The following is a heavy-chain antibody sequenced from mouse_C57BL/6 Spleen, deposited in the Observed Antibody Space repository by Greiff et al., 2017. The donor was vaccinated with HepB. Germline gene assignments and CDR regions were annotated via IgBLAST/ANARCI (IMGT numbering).Heavy chain of an antibody. Sequence: QVQLQQPGAELVRPGSSVKLSCKASGYTFTSYWMHWVKQRPIQGLEWIGNIDPSDSETHYNQKFKDKATLTVDKSSSTAYMQLSSLTSEDSAVYYCARGRDYGSSYVYWYFDVWGTGTTVTVSS. CDR3: ARGRDYGSSYVYWYFDV. D-gene: IGHD1-1*01. J-gene: IGHJ1*03. CDR2: IDPSDSET. CDR1: GYTFTSYW. V-gene: IGHV1-52*01.